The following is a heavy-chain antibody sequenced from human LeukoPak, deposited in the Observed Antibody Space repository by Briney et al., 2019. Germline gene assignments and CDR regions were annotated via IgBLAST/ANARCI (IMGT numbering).Heavy chain of an antibody. Sequence: SETLSLTCAVYGGSFSGYYWSWIRQPPGKGLEWIGEINHSGGTNYNPSLKSRVTISVDTSKNQFSLKLSSVTAADTAVYYCARGGGIVGAKGAWGQGTLVTVSS. CDR3: ARGGGIVGAKGA. CDR2: INHSGGT. J-gene: IGHJ5*02. CDR1: GGSFSGYY. D-gene: IGHD1-26*01. V-gene: IGHV4-34*01.